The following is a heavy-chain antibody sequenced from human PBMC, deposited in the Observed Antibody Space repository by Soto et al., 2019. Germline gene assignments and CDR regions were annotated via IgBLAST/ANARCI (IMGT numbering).Heavy chain of an antibody. CDR3: AKDLAYFGSGSPYGAYGMDV. J-gene: IGHJ6*02. V-gene: IGHV3-23*01. CDR2: ISGSGGST. Sequence: EVQLLESGGGLVQPGGSLRLSCAASGFTFSSYAMSWVRQAPGKGLEWVSAISGSGGSTYYADSVKGQFNISRDNSKNTLYQQMNSLRAEDTAVYYCAKDLAYFGSGSPYGAYGMDVWGQGTTVTVSS. D-gene: IGHD3-10*01. CDR1: GFTFSSYA.